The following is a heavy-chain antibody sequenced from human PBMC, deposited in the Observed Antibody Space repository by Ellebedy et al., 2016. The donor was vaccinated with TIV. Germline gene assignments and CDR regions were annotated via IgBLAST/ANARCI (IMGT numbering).Heavy chain of an antibody. CDR2: IYYSGST. D-gene: IGHD5-12*01. CDR1: GGSISSYY. J-gene: IGHJ5*02. V-gene: IGHV4-59*08. CDR3: ARREVATSYNWFDP. Sequence: SETLSLTCTVSGGSISSYYWSWIQQPPGKGLEWIGYIYYSGSTNYNPSLKSRVTISVDTSKNQFSLKLSSVTAADTAVYYCARREVATSYNWFDPWGQGTLVTVSS.